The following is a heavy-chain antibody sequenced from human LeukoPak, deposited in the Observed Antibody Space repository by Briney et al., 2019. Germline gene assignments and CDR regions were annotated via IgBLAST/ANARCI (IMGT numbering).Heavy chain of an antibody. CDR2: ISDSGGNT. V-gene: IGHV3-23*01. CDR3: AKDNIRIVVAGTIDY. CDR1: GFIFSNYG. J-gene: IGHJ4*02. Sequence: GGSLRLSCAASGFIFSNYGMSWVRQAPGKGLEWVSSISDSGGNTYYADSVKGRFTISRDNAKNSLYLQMNSLRSEDTALYYCAKDNIRIVVAGTIDYWGQGTLVTVSS. D-gene: IGHD6-19*01.